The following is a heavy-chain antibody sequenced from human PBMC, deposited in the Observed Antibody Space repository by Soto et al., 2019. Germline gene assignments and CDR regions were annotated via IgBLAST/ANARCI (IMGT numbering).Heavy chain of an antibody. CDR1: GFTFSSYA. D-gene: IGHD3-9*01. CDR3: AKDPRYYDILTGYFDPSSQTYYFDY. Sequence: GGSLRLSCAASGFTFSSYAMSWVRQAPGKGLEWVSAISGSGGSTYYAASGKGRSTISRDNSKNTLYMHMNSLRAEETAVYYCAKDPRYYDILTGYFDPSSQTYYFDYWGQGTLVTVSS. J-gene: IGHJ4*02. V-gene: IGHV3-23*01. CDR2: ISGSGGST.